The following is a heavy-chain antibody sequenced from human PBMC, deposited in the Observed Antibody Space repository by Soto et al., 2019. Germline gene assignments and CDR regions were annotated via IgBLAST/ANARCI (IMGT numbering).Heavy chain of an antibody. Sequence: SETLSLTCTVSGGSPSSGAYYWSWILQHPGKGLEWIGYIYYSGSTNYNPSLRSRVTISVDTSKNQFSLKLSSVTSADTAVYYCARAYKYGFLDASGQGPLVTVSS. D-gene: IGHD3-10*01. CDR3: ARAYKYGFLDA. J-gene: IGHJ5*02. V-gene: IGHV4-31*03. CDR1: GGSPSSGAYY. CDR2: IYYSGST.